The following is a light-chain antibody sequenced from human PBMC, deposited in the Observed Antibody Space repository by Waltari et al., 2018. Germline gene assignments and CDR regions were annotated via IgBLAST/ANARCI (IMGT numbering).Light chain of an antibody. CDR3: QVWDTTGDHVA. CDR2: DDR. Sequence: SYVLTQPPSVSVAPGRQAKITCAGNNIASKAVHLYQQKPGQAPVLGVPDDRDRPSGIPERFSGSNSGSTATLTVSRVEAGDEADYYCQVWDTTGDHVAFGGGTRLTVL. V-gene: IGLV3-21*02. J-gene: IGLJ2*01. CDR1: NIASKA.